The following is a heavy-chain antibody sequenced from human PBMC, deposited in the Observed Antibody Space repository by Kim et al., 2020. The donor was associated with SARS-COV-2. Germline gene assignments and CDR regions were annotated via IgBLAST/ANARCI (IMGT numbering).Heavy chain of an antibody. Sequence: KTYYADSVRGRFTISRDNSKNALYVQMTSLRAEDTALYYCARQRGYDFDMWGQGTMVTVSS. CDR3: ARQRGYDFDM. D-gene: IGHD1-1*01. V-gene: IGHV3-23*01. J-gene: IGHJ3*02. CDR2: KT.